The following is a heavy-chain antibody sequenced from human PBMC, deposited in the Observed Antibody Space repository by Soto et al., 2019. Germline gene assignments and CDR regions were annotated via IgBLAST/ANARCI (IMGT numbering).Heavy chain of an antibody. D-gene: IGHD2-2*01. Sequence: QVQLVESGGGVVQPGNSLRLSCVASGFTFNTYAMHWVRQAPGKGLEWVAVISYDGSNKKYADSVKGRFTISRDNSKNTLYLQMNSLSTEDTAVYYCARRYKDGRRYCISSGCLFDPWGQGTLVTVSS. CDR3: ARRYKDGRRYCISSGCLFDP. J-gene: IGHJ5*02. CDR1: GFTFNTYA. CDR2: ISYDGSNK. V-gene: IGHV3-30-3*01.